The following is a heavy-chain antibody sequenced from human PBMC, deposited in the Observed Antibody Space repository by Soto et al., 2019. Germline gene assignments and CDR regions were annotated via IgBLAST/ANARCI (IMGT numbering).Heavy chain of an antibody. J-gene: IGHJ4*02. D-gene: IGHD5-18*01. CDR2: INPNGGIT. V-gene: IGHV1-46*01. CDR3: ATSVNSAMAFDY. CDR1: GYTFTHYY. Sequence: QVQLVQSGAEVKKPGASVRVSCKASGYTFTHYYIHWVRQAPGQELEWMGIINPNGGITTYAQKFRAGFSMTRDTSTSTVYLELSSLRSEDSAVYYCATSVNSAMAFDYWGQGTLVTVSS.